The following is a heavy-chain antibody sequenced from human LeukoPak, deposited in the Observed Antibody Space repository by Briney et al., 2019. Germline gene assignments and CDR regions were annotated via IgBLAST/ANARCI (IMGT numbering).Heavy chain of an antibody. CDR1: GGSFSGYY. V-gene: IGHV4-34*01. CDR2: INHSGST. D-gene: IGHD3-10*01. J-gene: IGHJ6*02. Sequence: SETLSLTCAVYGGSFSGYYWSWIRQPPGKGLEWIGEINHSGSTNYNPSLKSRVTISVDTSKNQFSLKRSSVTAADTAVYYCARSPRKVRGVRSMDVWGQGTTVTVSS. CDR3: ARSPRKVRGVRSMDV.